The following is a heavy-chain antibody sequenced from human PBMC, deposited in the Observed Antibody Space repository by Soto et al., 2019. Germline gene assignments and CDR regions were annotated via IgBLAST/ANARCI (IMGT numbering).Heavy chain of an antibody. V-gene: IGHV1-69*13. J-gene: IGHJ3*02. CDR2: IIPIFGTA. CDR3: ARTARYSGYSYGHDDAFDI. CDR1: GGTFSSYA. D-gene: IGHD5-18*01. Sequence: SVKVSCKASGGTFSSYAISWVGQAPGQGLEWMGGIIPIFGTANYAQKFQGRVTITADESTSTAYMELSSLRSEDTAVYYCARTARYSGYSYGHDDAFDIWGQGTMVTVSS.